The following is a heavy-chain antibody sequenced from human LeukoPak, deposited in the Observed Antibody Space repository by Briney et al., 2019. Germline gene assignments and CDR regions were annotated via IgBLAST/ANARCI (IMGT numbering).Heavy chain of an antibody. CDR2: ISGHGGST. CDR1: GFTFSSYA. V-gene: IGHV3-23*01. D-gene: IGHD1-26*01. Sequence: GGSLRLSCAASGFTFSSYAMSWVRQAPGKGLEWVSAISGHGGSTYYADSVKGRFTISRDNSKNTLYLQMNSLRAEDTAVYYCAKVTTSGSYLEYYFDYWGQGTLVAVSS. J-gene: IGHJ4*02. CDR3: AKVTTSGSYLEYYFDY.